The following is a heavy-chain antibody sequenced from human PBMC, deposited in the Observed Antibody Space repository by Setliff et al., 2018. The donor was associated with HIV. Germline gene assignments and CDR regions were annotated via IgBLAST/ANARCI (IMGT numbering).Heavy chain of an antibody. D-gene: IGHD4-17*01. Sequence: SETLSLTCKVSGGSISSRHYYWGWIRQPPGKGLEWIGNIYYSGSTFYNPSLKSRVTIYVDTSKNQFSLRLSSRTAADTAVFYCPRLDYGGNSGTLAFHIRGQGKLVTVSS. CDR2: IYYSGST. J-gene: IGHJ3*02. V-gene: IGHV4-39*01. CDR3: PRLDYGGNSGTLAFHI. CDR1: GGSISSRHYY.